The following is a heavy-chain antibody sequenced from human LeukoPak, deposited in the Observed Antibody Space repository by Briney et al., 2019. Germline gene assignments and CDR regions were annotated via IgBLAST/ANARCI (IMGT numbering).Heavy chain of an antibody. D-gene: IGHD7-27*01. CDR2: IIPIFGTA. CDR3: ARVGSSWGGRDWYFDL. CDR1: GGTFSSYA. Sequence: VASVKVSCKASGGTFSSYAISWVRQAPGQGLEWMGRIIPIFGTANYAQKFQGRVTITTDESTSTAYMELSSLRSEDTAVYYCARVGSSWGGRDWYFDLWGRGTLVTVSS. J-gene: IGHJ2*01. V-gene: IGHV1-69*05.